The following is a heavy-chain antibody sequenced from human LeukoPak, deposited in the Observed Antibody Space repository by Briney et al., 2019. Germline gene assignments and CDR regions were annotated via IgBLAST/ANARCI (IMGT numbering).Heavy chain of an antibody. Sequence: SETLSLTCTVSGGSISSGGYYWSWIRQHPGKGLKWIGYIYYSGSTYYNPSLKSRVTISVDTSKNQFSLKLSSVTAADTAVYYCARGGNDYGDYSWWFDPWGQGTLVTVSS. J-gene: IGHJ5*02. D-gene: IGHD4-17*01. CDR1: GGSISSGGYY. CDR3: ARGGNDYGDYSWWFDP. CDR2: IYYSGST. V-gene: IGHV4-31*03.